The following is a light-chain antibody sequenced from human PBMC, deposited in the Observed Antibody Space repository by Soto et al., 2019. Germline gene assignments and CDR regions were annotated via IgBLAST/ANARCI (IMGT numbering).Light chain of an antibody. CDR2: ECS. Sequence: QSGLTQPPSGSGSPGQSVTISCTGTSSDVGGYNYVSWYQQHPGKAPILMSYECSKRPSGVPDRFSGSKSGNTASLTVSGLQAEDEADDYCSSYAGSNNNVFGSGTQFTVL. J-gene: IGLJ1*01. V-gene: IGLV2-8*01. CDR3: SSYAGSNNNV. CDR1: SSDVGGYNY.